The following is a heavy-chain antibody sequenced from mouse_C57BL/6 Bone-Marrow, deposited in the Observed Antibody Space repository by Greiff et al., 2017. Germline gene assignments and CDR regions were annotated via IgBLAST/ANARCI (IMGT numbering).Heavy chain of an antibody. CDR2: ISNFAYSI. CDR3: ARRGYGPYYAMDY. Sequence: EVMLVESGGGLVQPGGSLKLSCAASGFTFSDYGMAWVRQAPRKGPEWVAFISNFAYSIYYADTVTGRFTISRENAKNTLYLEMSSLRSEDTAMYYCARRGYGPYYAMDYWGQGTSVTVSS. CDR1: GFTFSDYG. J-gene: IGHJ4*01. D-gene: IGHD2-2*01. V-gene: IGHV5-15*01.